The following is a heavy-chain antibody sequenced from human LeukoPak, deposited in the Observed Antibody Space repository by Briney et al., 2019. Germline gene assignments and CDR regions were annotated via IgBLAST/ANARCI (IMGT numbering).Heavy chain of an antibody. Sequence: PGGSLRLSCAASGFSFSSYEIHWVRQAPGKGLEWVSYISSSGTTMYYADSVKGRFTISRDNSKNTLYLQMNSLRAEDTAVYYCANVYYYYYYMDVWGKGTTVTISS. J-gene: IGHJ6*03. CDR2: ISSSGTTM. CDR3: ANVYYYYYYMDV. V-gene: IGHV3-48*03. CDR1: GFSFSSYE.